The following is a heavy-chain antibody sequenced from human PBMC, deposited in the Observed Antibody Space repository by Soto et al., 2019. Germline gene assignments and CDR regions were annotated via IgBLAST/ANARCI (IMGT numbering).Heavy chain of an antibody. J-gene: IGHJ6*02. CDR3: ARDGDGRMTTTPYYYNGMDV. D-gene: IGHD4-4*01. CDR1: GGSLGSYY. Sequence: SETLSLTGTVSGGSLGSYYWRWSRQTPWKGLEWIGYVFYTGRANYNASLKCRVSISLDTSNYQFSLKLSSVSAADTAVYYCARDGDGRMTTTPYYYNGMDVWGPGTTVTVSS. CDR2: VFYTGRA. V-gene: IGHV4-59*01.